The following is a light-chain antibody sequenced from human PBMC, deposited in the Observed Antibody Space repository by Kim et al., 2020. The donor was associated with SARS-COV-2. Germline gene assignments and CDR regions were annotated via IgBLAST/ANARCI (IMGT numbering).Light chain of an antibody. Sequence: WITISCSGTNRDVGSYNLVSWYQQHPGKAPKIIIYEDNKRPSGVSNRFSGSKSGNTASLTISGLQAEDEADYYCCSYAGSSTYWALGGGTQLTVL. CDR3: CSYAGSSTYWA. V-gene: IGLV2-23*01. CDR1: NRDVGSYNL. J-gene: IGLJ3*02. CDR2: EDN.